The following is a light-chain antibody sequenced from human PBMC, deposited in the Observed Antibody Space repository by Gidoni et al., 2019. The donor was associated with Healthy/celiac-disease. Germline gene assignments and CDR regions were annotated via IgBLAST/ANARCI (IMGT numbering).Light chain of an antibody. V-gene: IGKV3-20*01. CDR2: GAS. Sequence: SQSVSSSYLAWYQQKPGQAPRLLIYGASSRATGIPDRFSGSGSGTDFTLTISRLEPEDFAVYYCQQYGSSPRTFGQGTKVEIK. CDR3: QQYGSSPRT. J-gene: IGKJ1*01. CDR1: QSVSSSY.